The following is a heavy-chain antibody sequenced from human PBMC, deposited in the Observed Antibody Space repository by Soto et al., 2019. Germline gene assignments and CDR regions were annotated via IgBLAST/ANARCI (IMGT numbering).Heavy chain of an antibody. CDR1: GYTFTGYY. Sequence: ASVKVSCKASGYTFTGYYLHWVRQAPGQGLEWMGWINPNSGGTLYAETFQDSVTMTRDTSIRTAFMDLGRLTSDDTAVYYCARGGEDDAFDIWGQGTLVTVSS. V-gene: IGHV1-2*04. J-gene: IGHJ3*02. D-gene: IGHD3-16*01. CDR3: ARGGEDDAFDI. CDR2: INPNSGGT.